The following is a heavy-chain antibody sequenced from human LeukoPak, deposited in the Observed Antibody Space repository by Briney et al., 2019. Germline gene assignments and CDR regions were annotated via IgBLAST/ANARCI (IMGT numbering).Heavy chain of an antibody. D-gene: IGHD3-9*01. V-gene: IGHV1-46*01. Sequence: ASVKVSCKASGYTFTSYYMHWVRQAPGQGLEWMGIINPNGNSPRYAQKFQGRVTMTRDTSTSTIYMELTSLRSEDTAVYYCARDYDILNGYYISAYWGQGTLVTVSS. J-gene: IGHJ4*02. CDR2: INPNGNSP. CDR1: GYTFTSYY. CDR3: ARDYDILNGYYISAY.